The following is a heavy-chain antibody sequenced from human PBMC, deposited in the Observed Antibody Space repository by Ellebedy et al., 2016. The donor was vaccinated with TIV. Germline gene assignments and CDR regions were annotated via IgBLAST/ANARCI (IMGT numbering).Heavy chain of an antibody. CDR1: GGSISSYY. Sequence: MPSETLSLTCTVSGGSISSYYWSWIRQPPGKGLEWIGYIYYSGSTNYNPSLKSRVTISVDTSKNQFSLKLSSVTAADTAVYYCARLKTGYSSGRFNDYWGQGTLVTVSS. J-gene: IGHJ4*02. V-gene: IGHV4-59*08. D-gene: IGHD6-19*01. CDR3: ARLKTGYSSGRFNDY. CDR2: IYYSGST.